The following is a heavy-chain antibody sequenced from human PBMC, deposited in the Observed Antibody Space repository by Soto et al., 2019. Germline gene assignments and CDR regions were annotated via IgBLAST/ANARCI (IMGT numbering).Heavy chain of an antibody. V-gene: IGHV6-1*01. CDR2: TYYRSKWYN. J-gene: IGHJ3*02. D-gene: IGHD5-12*01. Sequence: SQTLSLTCAISGDSVSSNSAAWNWIRQSPSRGLEWLGGTYYRSKWYNDYAVYVKSRITINQETSKNQFSLQLNSVTPEDTAVYYCARPLAGGRIESGSDLAFVIWGTGTMVTV. CDR1: GDSVSSNSAA. CDR3: ARPLAGGRIESGSDLAFVI.